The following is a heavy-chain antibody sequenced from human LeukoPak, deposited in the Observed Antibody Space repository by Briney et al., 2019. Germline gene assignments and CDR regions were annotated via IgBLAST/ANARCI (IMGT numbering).Heavy chain of an antibody. CDR3: AGGANYYYYYYMDV. D-gene: IGHD1-26*01. CDR1: GFTVSSNY. CDR2: IYSGGST. V-gene: IGHV3-66*02. J-gene: IGHJ6*03. Sequence: GGSLRLSCAASGFTVSSNYMSWVRQAPGKGLEWVSVIYSGGSTYYADSVKGRFTISRDNSKNTLYLQMNSLRAEDTAVYYCAGGANYYYYYYMDVWGKGTTVTVSS.